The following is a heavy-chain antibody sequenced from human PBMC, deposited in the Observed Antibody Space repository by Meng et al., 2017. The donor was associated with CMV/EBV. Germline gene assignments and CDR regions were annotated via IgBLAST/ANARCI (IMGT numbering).Heavy chain of an antibody. Sequence: GESLKISCAASGLTFSSYSMNWVRQAPGKGLEWVSSISSSSSYIYYADSVKGRFTISRDNAKNSLYLQMNSLRAEDTAVYYCARGDVVVVPAAISPYYYGMDVWGQGTTVTVSS. CDR1: GLTFSSYS. CDR3: ARGDVVVVPAAISPYYYGMDV. CDR2: ISSSSSYI. J-gene: IGHJ6*02. V-gene: IGHV3-21*01. D-gene: IGHD2-2*02.